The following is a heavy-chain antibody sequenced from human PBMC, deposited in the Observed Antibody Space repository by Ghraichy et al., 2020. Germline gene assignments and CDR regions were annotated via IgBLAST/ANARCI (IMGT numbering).Heavy chain of an antibody. J-gene: IGHJ4*02. D-gene: IGHD4/OR15-4a*01. CDR1: EFSFISHS. CDR2: ISGSGGNT. Sequence: LSLTCAGSEFSFISHSMHWVRQAPGKGLEWVSGISGSGGNTYYADSVKGRFTISRDTSKNILYLQMSSLRAEDTAVYYCARDQRNYGGTYFDYWGQGSLVTVSS. CDR3: ARDQRNYGGTYFDY. V-gene: IGHV3-23*01.